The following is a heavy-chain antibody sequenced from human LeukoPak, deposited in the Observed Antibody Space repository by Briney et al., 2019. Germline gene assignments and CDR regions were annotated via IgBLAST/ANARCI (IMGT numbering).Heavy chain of an antibody. CDR3: AKGSSGWYDVEDY. J-gene: IGHJ4*02. CDR2: ISGSGGST. CDR1: GFAFSSYA. D-gene: IGHD6-19*01. V-gene: IGHV3-23*01. Sequence: GGSLRLSCAASGFAFSSYAMSWARQAPGKGLEWVSAISGSGGSTYYADSVKGRFTISRDNSKNTLYLQMNSLRAEDTAVYYCAKGSSGWYDVEDYWGQGTLVTVSS.